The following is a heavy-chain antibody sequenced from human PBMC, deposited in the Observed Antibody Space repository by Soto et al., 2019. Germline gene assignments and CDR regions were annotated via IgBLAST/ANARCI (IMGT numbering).Heavy chain of an antibody. CDR2: IYYSGST. CDR3: ARDNWNEDYYYYYGMDV. D-gene: IGHD1-20*01. CDR1: GGSISSSSYY. Sequence: PSETLSLTCTVSGGSISSSSYYWGWIRQPPGKGLEWIGSIYYSGSTYYNPSLKSRVTISVDTSKNQFSLKLSSVTAADTAVYYCARDNWNEDYYYYYGMDVWGQGTTVXVSS. V-gene: IGHV4-39*01. J-gene: IGHJ6*02.